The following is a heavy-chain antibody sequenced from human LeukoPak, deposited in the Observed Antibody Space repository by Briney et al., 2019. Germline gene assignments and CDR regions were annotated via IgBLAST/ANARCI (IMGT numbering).Heavy chain of an antibody. D-gene: IGHD6-13*01. Sequence: GASVKVCCKASGYTFTGSYMHWVRQAPGHGLEWMGWINPNSGGTNYAQKFQGRVTMTRDTSISTAYMELSRLRSDDTAVYYCARDLTAAAGDYWGQGTLVTVSS. V-gene: IGHV1-2*02. CDR2: INPNSGGT. CDR1: GYTFTGSY. J-gene: IGHJ4*02. CDR3: ARDLTAAAGDY.